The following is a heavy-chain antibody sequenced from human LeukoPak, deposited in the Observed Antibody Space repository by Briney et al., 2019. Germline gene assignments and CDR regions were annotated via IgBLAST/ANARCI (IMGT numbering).Heavy chain of an antibody. CDR1: GGTFSSYA. J-gene: IGHJ6*02. CDR3: ASEFQWELLNPHYYYYGMDV. D-gene: IGHD1-26*01. V-gene: IGHV1-69*13. CDR2: IIPIFGTA. Sequence: ASVKVSCKASGGTFSSYAISWVRQAPGQGLEWMGGIIPIFGTANYAQKFQGRVTITADESTSTAYMELSSLRSEDTAVYYCASEFQWELLNPHYYYYGMDVWGQGTTVTVSS.